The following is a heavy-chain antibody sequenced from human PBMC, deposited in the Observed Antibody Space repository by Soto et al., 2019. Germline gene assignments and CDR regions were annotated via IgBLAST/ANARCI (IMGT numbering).Heavy chain of an antibody. Sequence: QASETLSLTCTISGFTFSSYAMSWVRQAPGKGLEWVSAISGSGGSTYYADSVKGRFTISRDNSKNTLYLQMNSLRAEDTAVYYCAKGPYSSGWYLNIDYWGQGTLVTVSS. D-gene: IGHD6-19*01. V-gene: IGHV3-23*01. J-gene: IGHJ4*02. CDR1: GFTFSSYA. CDR3: AKGPYSSGWYLNIDY. CDR2: ISGSGGST.